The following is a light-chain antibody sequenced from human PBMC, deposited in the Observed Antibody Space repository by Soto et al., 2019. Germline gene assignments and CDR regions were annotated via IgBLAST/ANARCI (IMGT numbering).Light chain of an antibody. CDR1: QSVSSS. CDR2: AAS. CDR3: QQRSDWPPSLT. V-gene: IGKV3-11*01. J-gene: IGKJ5*01. Sequence: EIVLTHSPATLSLSPWERATLSCSASQSVSSSLAWYQQKPGQAPRLLIYAASHRATGIPTRFSGSGSGTDFTLTISSLEPEDFAVYYCQQRSDWPPSLTFGGGTRLEIK.